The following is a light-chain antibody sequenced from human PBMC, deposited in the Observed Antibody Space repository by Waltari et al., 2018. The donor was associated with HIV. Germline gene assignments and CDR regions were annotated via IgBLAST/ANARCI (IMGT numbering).Light chain of an antibody. CDR2: WAS. CDR3: QQYYTRPYT. J-gene: IGKJ2*01. V-gene: IGKV4-1*01. Sequence: VMTQSPDSLAVSLGERAPISCRSSQTFLWSNNRDYLAWYQHKPGQPPKVLVYWASIRESGVPDRFSGGGSGRDFTLTISDVQAEDVAVYYCQQYYTRPYTFGQGTKLEI. CDR1: QTFLWSNNRDY.